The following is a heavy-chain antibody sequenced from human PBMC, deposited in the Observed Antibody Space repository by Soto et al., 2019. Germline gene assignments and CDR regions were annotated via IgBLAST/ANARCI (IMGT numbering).Heavy chain of an antibody. CDR1: GYTFTSYG. J-gene: IGHJ6*02. CDR2: ISAYNGNT. CDR3: ARGEGPLLRYFDWLRPTDYGMDV. D-gene: IGHD3-9*01. Sequence: GASVKVSCKASGYTFTSYGISWVRQAPGQGLEWMGWISAYNGNTNYAQKLQGRVTMTTDTSTSTAYMELRSLRSDDTAVYYCARGEGPLLRYFDWLRPTDYGMDVWGQGTTVTVSS. V-gene: IGHV1-18*01.